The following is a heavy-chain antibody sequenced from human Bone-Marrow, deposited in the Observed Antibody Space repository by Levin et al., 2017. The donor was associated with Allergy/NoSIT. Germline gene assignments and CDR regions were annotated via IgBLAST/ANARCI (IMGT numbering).Heavy chain of an antibody. J-gene: IGHJ4*02. Sequence: KSGGSLRLSCQGSGYSFSNYWIGWVRQMPGKGLEWMGVIYPDDSDTRYSPSFKGQVTISADKSINTAFLQLSSLKASDTAMYYCARPLGSSWAGFGYWGQGTLVTVSS. CDR1: GYSFSNYW. V-gene: IGHV5-51*01. CDR3: ARPLGSSWAGFGY. D-gene: IGHD6-13*01. CDR2: IYPDDSDT.